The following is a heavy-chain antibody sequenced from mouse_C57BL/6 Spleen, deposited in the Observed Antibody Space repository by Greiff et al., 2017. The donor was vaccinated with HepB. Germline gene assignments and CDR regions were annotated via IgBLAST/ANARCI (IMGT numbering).Heavy chain of an antibody. V-gene: IGHV1-55*01. D-gene: IGHD2-12*01. CDR1: GYTFTSYW. J-gene: IGHJ2*01. Sequence: QVQLQQPGAELVKPGASVKMSCKASGYTFTSYWITWVKQRPGQGLEWIGDIYPGSGSTNYNEKFKSKATLTVDTSSSTAYMQLSSLTSEDSAVYCCARIGGTRIVFDYWGQGTTLTVSS. CDR3: ARIGGTRIVFDY. CDR2: IYPGSGST.